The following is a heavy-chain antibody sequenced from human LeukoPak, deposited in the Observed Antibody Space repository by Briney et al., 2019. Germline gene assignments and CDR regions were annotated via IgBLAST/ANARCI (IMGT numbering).Heavy chain of an antibody. Sequence: PGGSLGLSCAASGFTFSSYGMHWVRQAPGKGLEWVSVIYSGGSTYYADSVKGRFTISRDNSKNTLYLQMNSLRAEDTAVYYCASRFDYWGQGTLITVSS. J-gene: IGHJ4*02. CDR3: ASRFDY. V-gene: IGHV3-NL1*01. CDR1: GFTFSSYG. CDR2: IYSGGST.